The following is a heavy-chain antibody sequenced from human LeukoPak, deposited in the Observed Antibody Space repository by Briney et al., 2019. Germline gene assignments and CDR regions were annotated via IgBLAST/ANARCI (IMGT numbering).Heavy chain of an antibody. V-gene: IGHV4-61*02. D-gene: IGHD6-13*01. CDR2: IYSSGST. Sequence: SQTLSLTCTVSGGSISSGSHYWSWIRQPAGKGLEWIGRIYSSGSTNYNPSLKSRVTISVDTSKNQFSLKPNSVTAADTAVYYCARAYSPVDYFDYWGQGTLVTVSS. CDR1: GGSISSGSHY. J-gene: IGHJ4*02. CDR3: ARAYSPVDYFDY.